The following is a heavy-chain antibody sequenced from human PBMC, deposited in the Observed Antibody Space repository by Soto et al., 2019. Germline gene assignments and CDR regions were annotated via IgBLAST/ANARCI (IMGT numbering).Heavy chain of an antibody. Sequence: SETLSLTCAVSSGSISSSNWWSWVRQPPGKGLEWIGEIYHSGSTNYNPSLKSRVTISVDKSKNQFSLKLSSVTAADTAVYYCARASCSSTSCYVLDYWGQGTLVTVSS. D-gene: IGHD2-2*01. CDR3: ARASCSSTSCYVLDY. V-gene: IGHV4-4*02. CDR1: SGSISSSNW. J-gene: IGHJ4*02. CDR2: IYHSGST.